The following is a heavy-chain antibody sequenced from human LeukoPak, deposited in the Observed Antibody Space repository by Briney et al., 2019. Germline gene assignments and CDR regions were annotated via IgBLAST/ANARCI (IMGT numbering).Heavy chain of an antibody. CDR2: IGTAGDT. J-gene: IGHJ4*02. D-gene: IGHD4-17*01. CDR1: GFTFSNYD. Sequence: PGGSLRLPCAASGFTFSNYDMHGARHATGKGLEWVSGIGTAGDTYYPDSVKGRFTISRENAKNSLYLQMNSLRAEDTAVYYCARDRPDYGAERFAYWGQGTLVTVSS. V-gene: IGHV3-13*01. CDR3: ARDRPDYGAERFAY.